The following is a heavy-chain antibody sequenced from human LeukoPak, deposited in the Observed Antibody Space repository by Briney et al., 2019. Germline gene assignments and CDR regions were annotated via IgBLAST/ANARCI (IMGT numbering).Heavy chain of an antibody. J-gene: IGHJ6*02. CDR1: GFTFNRYW. V-gene: IGHV3-74*03. Sequence: GGSLKLSCAASGFTFNRYWMHWVRQAPGKGLVWVSRISPDGNSATYADSVKGRFTISRDNAKNTLYLQMNSLRAEDSAVYYCVSLDGVYYYHMDVWGQGTTVIVSS. CDR2: ISPDGNSA. D-gene: IGHD3/OR15-3a*01. CDR3: VSLDGVYYYHMDV.